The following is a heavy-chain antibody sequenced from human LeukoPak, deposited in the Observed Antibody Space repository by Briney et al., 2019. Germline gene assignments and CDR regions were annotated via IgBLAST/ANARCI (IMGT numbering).Heavy chain of an antibody. CDR3: ARQYSSSGDY. CDR1: GGTFSSYA. V-gene: IGHV1-46*01. Sequence: ASVKVSCKASGGTFSSYAISWVRQAPGQGLEWMGIINPSGGSTSYAQKFQGRVTMTRDTSTSTVYMELSSLRSEDTAVYYCARQYSSSGDYWGQGTLVTVSS. J-gene: IGHJ4*02. CDR2: INPSGGST. D-gene: IGHD6-6*01.